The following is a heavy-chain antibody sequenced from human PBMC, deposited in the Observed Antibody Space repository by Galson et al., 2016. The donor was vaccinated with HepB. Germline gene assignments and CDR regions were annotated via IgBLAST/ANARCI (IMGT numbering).Heavy chain of an antibody. CDR3: ARGDIVGAIFDY. Sequence: SPRLSCAASGFTFSSYSMNWVCQAPGKGLEWVSSISSSSSYIYYADSVKGRFTISRDNAKNSLYLQMNSLRAEDTAVYYCARGDIVGAIFDYWGQGTLVTVSS. V-gene: IGHV3-21*01. CDR2: ISSSSSYI. D-gene: IGHD1-26*01. CDR1: GFTFSSYS. J-gene: IGHJ4*02.